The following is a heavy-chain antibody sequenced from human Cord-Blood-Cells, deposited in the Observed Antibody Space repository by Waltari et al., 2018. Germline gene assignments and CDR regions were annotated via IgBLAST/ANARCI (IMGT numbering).Heavy chain of an antibody. J-gene: IGHJ6*03. Sequence: QVQLQESGPGLVKPSETLSLTCTVSGGSISSYYWRWIRQPAGKGLEWIGRIYTAGSPNYNPPHKSRVTMSVDTSKNQFSLKLSSVTAADTAVYYCARGVGATTTYYYYMDVWGKGTTVTVSS. CDR3: ARGVGATTTYYYYMDV. CDR1: GGSISSYY. D-gene: IGHD1-26*01. V-gene: IGHV4-4*07. CDR2: IYTAGSP.